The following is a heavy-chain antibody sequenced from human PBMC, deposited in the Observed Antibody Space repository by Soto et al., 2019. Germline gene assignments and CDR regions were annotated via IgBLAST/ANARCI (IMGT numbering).Heavy chain of an antibody. Sequence: EVQLVESGGGLVQPGRSLRLSCAASGFTFDDYAMHWVRQAPGKGLEWVSGISWNSGSIGYADSVKGRFTISRDNAKNSLYLQMSSLRAEDTALYYCAKVRVGGWGQGTLVTVSS. CDR3: AKVRVGG. CDR1: GFTFDDYA. V-gene: IGHV3-9*01. CDR2: ISWNSGSI. J-gene: IGHJ4*02. D-gene: IGHD3-16*01.